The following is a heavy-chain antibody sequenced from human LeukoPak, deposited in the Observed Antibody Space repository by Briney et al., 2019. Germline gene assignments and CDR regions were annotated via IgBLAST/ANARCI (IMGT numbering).Heavy chain of an antibody. V-gene: IGHV4-4*09. CDR3: ARQTPYSGNHYFDY. D-gene: IGHD1-26*01. Sequence: SETLSLTCTVSGGSISGHYWSWIRQSPGKGLEWIGYIDPTGLTSYNPSLNSRVTMSEDTSKNQFSLKVRSVTTADTAVYFCARQTPYSGNHYFDYWGQGTLVTVSS. J-gene: IGHJ4*02. CDR1: GGSISGHY. CDR2: IDPTGLT.